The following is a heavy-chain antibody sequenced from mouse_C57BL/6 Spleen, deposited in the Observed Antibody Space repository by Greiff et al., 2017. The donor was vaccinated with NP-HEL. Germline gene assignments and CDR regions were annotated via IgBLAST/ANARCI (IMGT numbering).Heavy chain of an antibody. J-gene: IGHJ1*03. V-gene: IGHV5-17*01. CDR3: ASPITTVVATRYFDV. CDR1: GFTFSDYG. CDR2: ISSGSSTI. D-gene: IGHD1-1*01. Sequence: DVMLVESGGGLVKPGGSLKLSCAASGFTFSDYGMHWVRQAPEKGLEWVAYISSGSSTIYYADTVKGRFTISRDNAKNTLFLQMTSLRSEDTAMYYCASPITTVVATRYFDVWGTGTTVTVSS.